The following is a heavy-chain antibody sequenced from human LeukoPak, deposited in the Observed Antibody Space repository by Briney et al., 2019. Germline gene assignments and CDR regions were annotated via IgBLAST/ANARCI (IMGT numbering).Heavy chain of an antibody. J-gene: IGHJ4*02. D-gene: IGHD1-14*01. CDR2: IKYDGRER. Sequence: GGSLRLSCAASGFTFSSYLMNWVRQAPGRGLEWVANIKYDGRERYYVDSVKGRFTISRDNAKNSLYLQMNSLRVEDTAVYYCARDHSEPGVFFDLWGRGSLVTVSS. CDR3: ARDHSEPGVFFDL. CDR1: GFTFSSYL. V-gene: IGHV3-7*05.